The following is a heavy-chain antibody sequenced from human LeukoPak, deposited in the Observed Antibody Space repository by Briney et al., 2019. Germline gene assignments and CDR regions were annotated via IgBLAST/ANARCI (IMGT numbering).Heavy chain of an antibody. CDR3: ARPGEYCSTTRCSPNDGFHI. Sequence: ASVKVSCKASGYTFTSYDINWVRQATGQGLEWMGWMNPNSGNTGYAQKFQGRVTMTRNTSISTAYMELSSLRSEDTAVYYCARPGEYCSTTRCSPNDGFHIWGQGTMVTVSS. CDR1: GYTFTSYD. CDR2: MNPNSGNT. J-gene: IGHJ3*02. V-gene: IGHV1-8*01. D-gene: IGHD2-2*01.